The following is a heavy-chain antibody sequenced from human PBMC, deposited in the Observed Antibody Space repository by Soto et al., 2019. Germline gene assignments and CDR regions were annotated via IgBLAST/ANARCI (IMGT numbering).Heavy chain of an antibody. CDR2: IYYSGST. Sequence: QLQLQESGPGLVKPSETLSLTCTVSGGSISSSSYYWGWIRQPPGKGLEWIGSIYYSGSTYYNPSLKSRVTISVDTSKNQFSLKLSSVTAADTAVYYCARSPGGKQWLAHFDYWGQGTLVTVSS. CDR3: ARSPGGKQWLAHFDY. D-gene: IGHD6-19*01. CDR1: GGSISSSSYY. V-gene: IGHV4-39*01. J-gene: IGHJ4*02.